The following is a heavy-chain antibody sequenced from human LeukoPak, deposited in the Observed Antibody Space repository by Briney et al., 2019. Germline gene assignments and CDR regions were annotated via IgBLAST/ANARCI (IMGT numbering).Heavy chain of an antibody. Sequence: GESMRLSCAASGFTFSSYWMHWVRQAPGKGLVWVSRINGDGRSTSYADSVKGRFTISRDNAKNALYLQMNSLRAEDTAVYYCARDPAAENWFDPWGQGTLVTVSS. CDR1: GFTFSSYW. CDR2: INGDGRST. D-gene: IGHD6-13*01. J-gene: IGHJ5*02. CDR3: ARDPAAENWFDP. V-gene: IGHV3-74*01.